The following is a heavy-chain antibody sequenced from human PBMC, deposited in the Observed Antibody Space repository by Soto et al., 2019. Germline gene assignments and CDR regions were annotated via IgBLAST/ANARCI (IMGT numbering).Heavy chain of an antibody. Sequence: QVQLQESGPGLMKPSETLSLTCAASGYSISSGYYWGWIRQPPGKGLEWIGSIYHSGSTYYNPSLKSRVTISVDTSKNQFSLKLSSVTAADTAVYYCARDPITYYDFWSGYYPTYFDYWGQGTLVTVSS. V-gene: IGHV4-38-2*02. J-gene: IGHJ4*02. CDR3: ARDPITYYDFWSGYYPTYFDY. CDR2: IYHSGST. D-gene: IGHD3-3*01. CDR1: GYSISSGYY.